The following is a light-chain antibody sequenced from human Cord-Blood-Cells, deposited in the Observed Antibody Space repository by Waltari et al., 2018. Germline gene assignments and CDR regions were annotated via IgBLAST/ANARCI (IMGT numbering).Light chain of an antibody. J-gene: IGLJ2*01. CDR2: DVS. V-gene: IGLV2-14*01. CDR3: SSYTSSSTI. Sequence: QSALTQPASVSGSPGQSITISCTGTSSAVGGYNYVSWYQQHPGKAPKLMIYDVSNWPSGVSNRFSGSKSGNTASLTISGLQAEDEADYYCSSYTSSSTIFGGGTKLTVL. CDR1: SSAVGGYNY.